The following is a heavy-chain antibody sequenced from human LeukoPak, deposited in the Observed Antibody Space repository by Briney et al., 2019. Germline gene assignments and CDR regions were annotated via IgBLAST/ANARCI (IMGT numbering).Heavy chain of an antibody. D-gene: IGHD5-18*01. CDR3: ARIGYSYGLGFVH. J-gene: IGHJ4*02. Sequence: PSETLSLTCAVYGGSFSGYYWSWIRQPPGKGLEWIGEINHSGSTNYNPSLKSRVTISVDTSKNQFSLKLSSVTAADTAVYYCARIGYSYGLGFVHWGQGTLVTVSS. CDR1: GGSFSGYY. CDR2: INHSGST. V-gene: IGHV4-34*01.